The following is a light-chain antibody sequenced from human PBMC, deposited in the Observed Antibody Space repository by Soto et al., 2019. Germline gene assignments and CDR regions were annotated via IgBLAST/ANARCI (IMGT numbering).Light chain of an antibody. CDR3: QQSYGTPWT. J-gene: IGKJ1*01. CDR1: QYIDKY. Sequence: DIPMTQSPSSLSASVGDRVTITCRASQYIDKYLIWYQHKPGKAPNLLIYVTSTLQSGVPSRFSGSGNGTDFTLTISTLHPEDSASYFCQQSYGTPWTFGQGTRVEIK. V-gene: IGKV1-39*01. CDR2: VTS.